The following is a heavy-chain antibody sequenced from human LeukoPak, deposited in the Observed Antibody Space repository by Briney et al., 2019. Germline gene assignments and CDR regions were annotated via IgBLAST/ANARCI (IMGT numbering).Heavy chain of an antibody. Sequence: GGSLRLSCAASGFTFSSYAMHWVRQAPGKGLEWVAVISYDGSNKYYADSVKGRFTISRDNSKNTLYLQMNSLRAEDTAVYYCAKVQSGSGPGWFDPWGQGTLVTVSS. J-gene: IGHJ5*02. CDR1: GFTFSSYA. CDR3: AKVQSGSGPGWFDP. CDR2: ISYDGSNK. D-gene: IGHD3-10*01. V-gene: IGHV3-30-3*01.